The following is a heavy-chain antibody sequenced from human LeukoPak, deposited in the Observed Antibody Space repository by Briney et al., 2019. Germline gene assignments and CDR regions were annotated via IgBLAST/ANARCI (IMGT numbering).Heavy chain of an antibody. J-gene: IGHJ4*02. D-gene: IGHD5-12*01. V-gene: IGHV3-33*08. CDR3: VRDPYEAY. CDR1: GFTFSSYG. Sequence: GGSLRFSCAASGFTFSSYGMHWVRQAPGKGPEWVAVIWYDGSSKYYGDSVKGRFTISRDNSKNTVYLQMNSLRAEDTAVYYCVRDPYEAYWGQGTLVTVSS. CDR2: IWYDGSSK.